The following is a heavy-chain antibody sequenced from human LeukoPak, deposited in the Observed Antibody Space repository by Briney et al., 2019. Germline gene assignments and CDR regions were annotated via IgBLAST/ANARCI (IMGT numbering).Heavy chain of an antibody. CDR3: GSPNYGTSPKSRVTISVDTSKHQFSLKLSSVTAADTAVYYCARLGVRYSTSSWWFDP. D-gene: IGHD3-10*01. CDR2: IYYSGST. J-gene: IGHJ5*02. V-gene: IGHV4-59*08. CDR1: GGSINSYY. Sequence: PSETLSLTCTVPGGSINSYYWSWIRQPPGKGLEWVGYIYYSGSTNYSPSLKSRVTISVDPSKNQYSLKLTPMTAPDPAVYYGGSPNYGTSPKSRVTISVDTSKHQFSLKLSSVTAADTAVYYCARLGVRYSTSSWWFDPWGQGTLVTVSS.